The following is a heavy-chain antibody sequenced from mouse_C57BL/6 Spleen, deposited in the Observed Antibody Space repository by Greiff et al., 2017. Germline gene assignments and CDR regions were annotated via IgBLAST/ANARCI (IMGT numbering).Heavy chain of an antibody. CDR1: GYTFTSYD. V-gene: IGHV1-85*01. CDR2: IYPRDGST. D-gene: IGHD2-4*01. CDR3: ASCGDYDPYYAIDY. Sequence: QVQLKQSGPELVKPGASVKLSCKASGYTFTSYDINWVKQRPGQGLEWIGWIYPRDGSTKYNEKFKGKATLTVDTSSSTAYMELHSLTSEDSAVYFCASCGDYDPYYAIDYWGQGTSVTVSS. J-gene: IGHJ4*01.